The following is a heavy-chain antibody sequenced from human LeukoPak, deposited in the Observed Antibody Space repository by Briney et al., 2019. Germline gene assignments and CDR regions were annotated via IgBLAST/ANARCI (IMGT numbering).Heavy chain of an antibody. CDR1: GFTSSSYA. V-gene: IGHV3-23*01. Sequence: GGSLRLSCAASGFTSSSYAMSRVRQAPGQGLEWVSAISGSGGSTYYADSVKCQFTISRDNSKNTLYLQMNSLRAEDTAVYYCAKDGGLVVAATPKENNLFDPWGQGTLVTVSS. D-gene: IGHD2-15*01. J-gene: IGHJ5*02. CDR2: ISGSGGST. CDR3: AKDGGLVVAATPKENNLFDP.